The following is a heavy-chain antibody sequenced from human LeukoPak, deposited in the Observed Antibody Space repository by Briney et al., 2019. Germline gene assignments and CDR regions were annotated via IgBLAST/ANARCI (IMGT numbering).Heavy chain of an antibody. V-gene: IGHV3-33*01. J-gene: IGHJ6*02. CDR2: IWYDGSNK. CDR3: ARALSGSGSYYNVITYYYYGMDV. CDR1: GFAFSSYG. Sequence: PGGSLRLSCAASGFAFSSYGMHWVRQAPGKGLEWVAVIWYDGSNKYYADSVKGRFTISRDNSKNTLYLQMNSLRAEDTAVYYCARALSGSGSYYNVITYYYYGMDVWGQGTTVTVSS. D-gene: IGHD3-10*01.